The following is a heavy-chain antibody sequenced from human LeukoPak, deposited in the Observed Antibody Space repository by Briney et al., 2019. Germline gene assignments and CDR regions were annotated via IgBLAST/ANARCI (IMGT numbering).Heavy chain of an antibody. Sequence: PSETLSLTCTVSGYSISSGYYWGWIRQPPGKGLEWIGSIYHSGSTYYNPSLKSRVTISVDTSKNQFSLKLSSVTAADTAVYYCAREKIAYYDGSGRGWFDPWGQGTLVTVSS. D-gene: IGHD3-22*01. CDR1: GYSISSGYY. J-gene: IGHJ5*02. CDR2: IYHSGST. V-gene: IGHV4-38-2*02. CDR3: AREKIAYYDGSGRGWFDP.